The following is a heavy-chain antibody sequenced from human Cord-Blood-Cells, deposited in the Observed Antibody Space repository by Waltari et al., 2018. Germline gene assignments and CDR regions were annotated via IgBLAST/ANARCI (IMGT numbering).Heavy chain of an antibody. Sequence: QVQLQQWGAGLLKPSETLSLTCAVYGGSFSGYYWSWIHQPPGKGLEWIGEINHSGSTNYNPSLKSRVTISVDTSKNQFSLKLSSVTAADTAVYYCARSNSSSCGIDYWGQGTLVTVSS. V-gene: IGHV4-34*01. CDR2: INHSGST. CDR1: GGSFSGYY. J-gene: IGHJ4*02. CDR3: ARSNSSSCGIDY. D-gene: IGHD6-13*01.